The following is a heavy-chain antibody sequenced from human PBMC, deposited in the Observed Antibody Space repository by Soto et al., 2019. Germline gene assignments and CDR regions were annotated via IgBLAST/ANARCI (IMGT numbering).Heavy chain of an antibody. J-gene: IGHJ6*02. D-gene: IGHD6-13*01. V-gene: IGHV4-59*01. CDR1: GGSISSYS. Sequence: SETLSLTCAVSGGSISSYSWSWIRQSPGKGLEWIGNIYYRGRTNYNPSLKSRVTISVDTSKNQFSLKVRSVTAAGTAVYYCASLYSIKDNGLDVWGQGTTVTVSS. CDR3: ASLYSIKDNGLDV. CDR2: IYYRGRT.